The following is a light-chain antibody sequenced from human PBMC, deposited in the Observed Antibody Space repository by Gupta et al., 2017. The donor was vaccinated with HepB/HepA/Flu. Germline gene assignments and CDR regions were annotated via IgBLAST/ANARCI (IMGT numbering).Light chain of an antibody. V-gene: IGKV3-20*01. J-gene: IGKJ1*01. CDR2: VAS. CDR1: QNVLNNY. CDR3: QQYGNSPRT. Sequence: EVVLTQSPGTLSLSPGERATLSCRASQNVLNNYLAWYQQRPGQAPKLLLYVASSRATGIPDRFSGSGSGTDFTLTISRLHPEDSAVYYCQQYGNSPRTFGQGTKVEIK.